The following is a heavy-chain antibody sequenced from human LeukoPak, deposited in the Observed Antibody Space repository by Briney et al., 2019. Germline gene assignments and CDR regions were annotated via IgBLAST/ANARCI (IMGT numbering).Heavy chain of an antibody. CDR1: GYTFTGYY. D-gene: IGHD1-14*01. CDR2: INPKSGGA. V-gene: IGHV1-2*06. Sequence: ASVKVSCKASGYTFTGYYIHWVRQATGQGLEWMGRINPKSGGANYGQTFQGRVTMTRDTSTSTAYMELSRVTSDDTAVYYCARYKYHFDCWGQGTLVTVSS. CDR3: ARYKYHFDC. J-gene: IGHJ4*02.